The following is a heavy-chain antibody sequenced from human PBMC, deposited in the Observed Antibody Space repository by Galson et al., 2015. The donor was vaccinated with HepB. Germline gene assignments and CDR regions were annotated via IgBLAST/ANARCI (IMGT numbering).Heavy chain of an antibody. Sequence: SVKVSCKASGYTFTSYGISWVRQAPGQGLEWMGWISAYNGNTNYAQKLQGRVTMTTDTSTSTAYMELRSLRSDDTAVYYCARGPYCSGGSCYLDWFDPWGQGTLVTVSS. CDR1: GYTFTSYG. CDR2: ISAYNGNT. V-gene: IGHV1-18*01. J-gene: IGHJ5*02. D-gene: IGHD2-15*01. CDR3: ARGPYCSGGSCYLDWFDP.